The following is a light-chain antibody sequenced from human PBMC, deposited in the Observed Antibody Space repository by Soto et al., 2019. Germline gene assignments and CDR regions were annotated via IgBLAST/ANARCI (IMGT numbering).Light chain of an antibody. CDR2: NNN. J-gene: IGLJ3*02. CDR1: SSNSGSTT. CDR3: AAWDDSLNGVV. Sequence: QPVLTQPPSASGTPGQRITIACSGTSSNSGSTTVKWYQQLPGTAPKLLIYNNNQRPSGVPDRFSGSKSGTSASLAISGLQSEDEADYYCAAWDDSLNGVVFGGGTQLTVL. V-gene: IGLV1-44*01.